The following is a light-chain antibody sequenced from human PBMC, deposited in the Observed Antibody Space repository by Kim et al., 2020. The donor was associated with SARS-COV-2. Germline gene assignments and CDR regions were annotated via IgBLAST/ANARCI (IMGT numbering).Light chain of an antibody. CDR2: ANS. CDR3: AAWDDSLNAVV. Sequence: QSVLTQPPSASGTPGQRVTIFCSGSSSNIGRSSAIWYQQLPGSAPKLLIYANSQRPSGVPDRFSGSKSGTSASLAISGLHSEDEAHYYCAAWDDSLNAVVFGGGTKLTVL. V-gene: IGLV1-44*01. J-gene: IGLJ2*01. CDR1: SSNIGRSS.